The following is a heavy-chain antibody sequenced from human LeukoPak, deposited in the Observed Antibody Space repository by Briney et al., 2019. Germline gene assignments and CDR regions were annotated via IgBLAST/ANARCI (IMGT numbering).Heavy chain of an antibody. V-gene: IGHV3-21*01. D-gene: IGHD6-19*01. CDR3: ARVFSSGWPDY. CDR2: ISSSSSYI. J-gene: IGHJ4*02. CDR1: GFTFSSYS. Sequence: GGSLRLSCAASGFTFSSYSMNWVRQAPGKGLEWVSSISSSSSYIYYADSVKGRFTISRDNSKNTLYLQMNSLRAEDTAVYYCARVFSSGWPDYWGQGTLVTVSS.